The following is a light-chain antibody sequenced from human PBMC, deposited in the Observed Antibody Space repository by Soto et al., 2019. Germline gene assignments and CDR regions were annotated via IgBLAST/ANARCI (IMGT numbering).Light chain of an antibody. Sequence: EIVLTQSPGTLSLSPGERATLSCRASQSVSSSYLAWYQQKPGQAPRQLIYGASSRATAIPDRFSGSGSGTDFTLTISRLEPEDFAVYYCQQYGSSPWTFGQGTKVEIK. J-gene: IGKJ1*01. CDR1: QSVSSSY. CDR2: GAS. CDR3: QQYGSSPWT. V-gene: IGKV3-20*01.